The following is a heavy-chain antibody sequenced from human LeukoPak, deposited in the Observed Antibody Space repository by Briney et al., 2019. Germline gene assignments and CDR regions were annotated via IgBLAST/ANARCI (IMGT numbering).Heavy chain of an antibody. D-gene: IGHD2-21*02. CDR1: GFTFSSYA. V-gene: IGHV3-30-3*01. J-gene: IGHJ3*02. CDR3: ALLQVVTARDAFDI. CDR2: ISYDGSNK. Sequence: GGSLRLSCAASGFTFSSYAMHWVRQAPGKGLEWVAVISYDGSNKYYADSVKGRFTISRDNSKNTLYLQMNSLRAEDTAVYYCALLQVVTARDAFDIWGQGTMVTVSS.